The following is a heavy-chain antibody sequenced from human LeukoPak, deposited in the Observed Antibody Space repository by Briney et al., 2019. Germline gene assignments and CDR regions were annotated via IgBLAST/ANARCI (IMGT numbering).Heavy chain of an antibody. V-gene: IGHV4-59*01. CDR1: GGSISSYY. J-gene: IGHJ4*02. CDR3: AREVAAAGFFDY. D-gene: IGHD6-13*01. Sequence: SETLSLTCTVSGGSISSYYRSWIRQPPGKGLEWIGYIYYSGSTNYNPSLKSRVTISVDTSKNQFSLKLSSVTAADTAVYYCAREVAAAGFFDYWGQGTLVTVSS. CDR2: IYYSGST.